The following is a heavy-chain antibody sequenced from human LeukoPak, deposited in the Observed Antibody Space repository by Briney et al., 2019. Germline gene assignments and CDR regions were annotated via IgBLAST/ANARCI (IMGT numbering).Heavy chain of an antibody. D-gene: IGHD2-2*01. J-gene: IGHJ4*02. CDR1: GFTLSSYW. V-gene: IGHV3-7*01. CDR3: AREYCSSTSCYADY. Sequence: PGGSLRLSCAASGFTLSSYWMSWVRQAPGKGLEWVANIKQDGSEKYYVDSVKGRFTISRDNAKNSLYLQMNSLRAEDTAVYYCAREYCSSTSCYADYWGQGTLVTVSS. CDR2: IKQDGSEK.